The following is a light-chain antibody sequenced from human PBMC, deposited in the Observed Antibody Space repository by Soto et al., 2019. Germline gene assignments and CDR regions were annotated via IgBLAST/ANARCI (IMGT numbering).Light chain of an antibody. CDR2: EVT. J-gene: IGLJ1*01. Sequence: LAQPSSVSGSPGQSITISCTGTSTDVGGYNYVSWYQHHSGKAPKLLIYEVTNRPSGISDRFSGSKSVNTASLTISGLQAEDESDYYCGSYSSTDTPFVFGTGTKGTVL. CDR3: GSYSSTDTPFV. V-gene: IGLV2-14*01. CDR1: STDVGGYNY.